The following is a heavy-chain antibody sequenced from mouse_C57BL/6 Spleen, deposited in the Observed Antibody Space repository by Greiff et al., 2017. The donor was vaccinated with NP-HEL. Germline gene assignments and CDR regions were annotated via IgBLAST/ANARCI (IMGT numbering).Heavy chain of an antibody. V-gene: IGHV5-12*01. D-gene: IGHD1-1*01. CDR3: ARGGYGSSYWYFDV. CDR2: ISNGGGST. CDR1: GFTFSDYY. J-gene: IGHJ1*03. Sequence: EVKLMESGGGLVQPGGSLKLSCAASGFTFSDYYMYWVRQTPEKRLEWVAYISNGGGSTYYPDTVKGRFTISRDNAKNTLYLQMSRLKSEDTAMYYCARGGYGSSYWYFDVWGTGTTVTVSS.